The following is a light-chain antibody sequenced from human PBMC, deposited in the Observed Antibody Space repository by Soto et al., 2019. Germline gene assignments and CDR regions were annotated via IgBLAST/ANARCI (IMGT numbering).Light chain of an antibody. V-gene: IGKV1-5*01. CDR2: DAS. J-gene: IGKJ1*01. CDR1: QSINSW. CDR3: QQYGSSGT. Sequence: DIQMTQSPSTLSASVGDRVTITCRASQSINSWLAWYQQKPGKAPQILIYDASTLKSGVPSRFSASGSGTDFTLTISRLEPEDFAVYYCQQYGSSGTFGQGTKVDIK.